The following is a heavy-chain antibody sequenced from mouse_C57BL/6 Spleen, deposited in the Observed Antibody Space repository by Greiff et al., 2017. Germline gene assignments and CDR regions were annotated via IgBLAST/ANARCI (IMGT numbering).Heavy chain of an antibody. D-gene: IGHD1-1*01. CDR3: TPVALDY. Sequence: EVQLVESGAELVRPGASVKLSCTASGFNIKDDYMHWVKQRPEQGLEWIGWIDPENGDTEYASKFQGKATITADTSSNTAYLQLSSLTSEDTAVYYCTPVALDYWGQGTTLTVSS. CDR1: GFNIKDDY. V-gene: IGHV14-4*01. J-gene: IGHJ2*01. CDR2: IDPENGDT.